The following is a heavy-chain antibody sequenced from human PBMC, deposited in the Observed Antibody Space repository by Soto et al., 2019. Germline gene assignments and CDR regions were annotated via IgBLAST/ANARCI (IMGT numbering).Heavy chain of an antibody. CDR2: ISTSSSYL. V-gene: IGHV3-21*01. D-gene: IGHD3-3*01. CDR1: GFTFSSYS. CDR3: TRAGDY. J-gene: IGHJ4*02. Sequence: EVQLVESGGGLVKPGGSLRLSCAASGFTFSSYSMNWVRQAPGKGLEWVSSISTSSSYLYYADSVKGRLTISRDNAKNXXXXXXXXXXXXXXXXXXXTRAGDYLGQGTLVTVSS.